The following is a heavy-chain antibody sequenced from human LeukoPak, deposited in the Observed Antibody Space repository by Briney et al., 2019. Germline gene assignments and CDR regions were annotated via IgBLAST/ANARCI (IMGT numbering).Heavy chain of an antibody. CDR1: GFTFSSYG. J-gene: IGHJ4*02. CDR3: AKDFGSSEGPFDY. D-gene: IGHD3-16*01. CDR2: IWYGGSNK. V-gene: IGHV3-30*18. Sequence: PGRSLRLSCAASGFTFSSYGMHWVRQAPGKGLEWVAVIWYGGSNKYYADSVKGRFTISRDNSKNTLYLQMNSLRAEDTAVYYCAKDFGSSEGPFDYWGQGTLVTVSS.